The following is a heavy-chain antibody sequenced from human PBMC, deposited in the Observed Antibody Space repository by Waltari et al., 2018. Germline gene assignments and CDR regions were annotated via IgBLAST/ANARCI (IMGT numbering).Heavy chain of an antibody. CDR3: ARDRETTPDFDY. CDR2: IYYSGST. Sequence: QLQLQESGPGLVKPSETLSLTCTVSGDSISSSSYYWGWIRQPPGKGLEWIGSIYYSGSTYYNPSLKSRVTISVDTSKNQFSLKLSSVTAADTAVYYCARDRETTPDFDYWGQGTLVTVSS. V-gene: IGHV4-39*07. D-gene: IGHD1-7*01. CDR1: GDSISSSSYY. J-gene: IGHJ4*02.